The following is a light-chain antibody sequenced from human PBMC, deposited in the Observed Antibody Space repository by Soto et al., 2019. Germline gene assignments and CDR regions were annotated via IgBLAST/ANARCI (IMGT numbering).Light chain of an antibody. J-gene: IGKJ1*01. V-gene: IGKV1-5*03. CDR1: QSISRW. CDR3: QPYNTYST. CDR2: EAS. Sequence: DTHVIQSPSTLSASVGDRVTITCRASQSISRWLAWYQQKPGKAPNLLIYEASSLQNGVPSRFSVSGSWTEFTLTISSLQPDDFATYYCQPYNTYSTFGQGTKVEI.